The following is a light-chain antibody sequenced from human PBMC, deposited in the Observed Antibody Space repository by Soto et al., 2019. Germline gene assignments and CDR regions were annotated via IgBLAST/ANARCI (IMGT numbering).Light chain of an antibody. J-gene: IGLJ3*02. CDR1: SGDIGFYNY. Sequence: QSALTQPPSASGSPGQSVTISCTGPSGDIGFYNYVSWYQQHPGKAPKLMIYEVSKRPSGVPDRFSGSKSGNTASLTVSGLQAEDEADYYCSSYASSNNAWVFGGGTKLTVL. V-gene: IGLV2-8*01. CDR3: SSYASSNNAWV. CDR2: EVS.